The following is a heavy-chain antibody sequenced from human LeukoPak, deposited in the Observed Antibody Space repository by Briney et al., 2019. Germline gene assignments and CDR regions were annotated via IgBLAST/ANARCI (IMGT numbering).Heavy chain of an antibody. CDR2: ITPLFGTA. D-gene: IGHD1-26*01. Sequence: SVEVSCKASGGTFSKYTISWVRQRPGQGLEWLGGITPLFGTAKYAQKFQGRVTITADESASTAYMELSSLRSGDTAVCYCARSSAEIGSLTTHSGQGSLVSVSS. V-gene: IGHV1-69*01. J-gene: IGHJ1*01. CDR1: GGTFSKYT. CDR3: ARSSAEIGSLTTH.